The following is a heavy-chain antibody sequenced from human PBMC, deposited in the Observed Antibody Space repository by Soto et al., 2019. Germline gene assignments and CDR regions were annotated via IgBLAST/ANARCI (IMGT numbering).Heavy chain of an antibody. D-gene: IGHD3-16*01. V-gene: IGHV3-33*01. CDR2: IWYDGSDK. J-gene: IGHJ4*02. CDR3: AFGNLSYYFDY. Sequence: GGSLRLSCAASGFAFSSFGLHWVRQAPGKGLEWVAIIWYDGSDKYYADSVKGRFTISRDNSKNTLYLQMNSLRAEDTAVYHCAFGNLSYYFDYWGQGTPVTAS. CDR1: GFAFSSFG.